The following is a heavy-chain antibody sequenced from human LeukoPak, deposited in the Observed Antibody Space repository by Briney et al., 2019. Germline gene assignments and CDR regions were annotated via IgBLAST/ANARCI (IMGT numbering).Heavy chain of an antibody. CDR2: IRYDGSNK. CDR3: ASGDSGSYYKQINYFDY. J-gene: IGHJ4*02. D-gene: IGHD3-10*01. Sequence: GGSLRLSCAASRFTFSSYGMHWVRQAPGKGLEWVAFIRYDGSNKYYADSVKGRFTISRDNSKNTLYLQMNSLRAEDTAVYYCASGDSGSYYKQINYFDYWGQGTLVTVSS. V-gene: IGHV3-30*02. CDR1: RFTFSSYG.